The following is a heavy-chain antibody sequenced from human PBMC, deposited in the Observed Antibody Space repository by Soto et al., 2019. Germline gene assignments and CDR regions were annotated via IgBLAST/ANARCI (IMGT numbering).Heavy chain of an antibody. CDR1: GGTFSSYA. J-gene: IGHJ6*02. Sequence: GASVKVSCKASGGTFSSYAISWVRQAPGQGLEWMGWISAYNGNTNYAQKLQGRVTMTTDTSTSTAYMELRSLRSDDTAVYYCARDRSGSYYDYYYYYGMDVWGQGTTVTVSS. D-gene: IGHD1-26*01. V-gene: IGHV1-18*01. CDR3: ARDRSGSYYDYYYYYGMDV. CDR2: ISAYNGNT.